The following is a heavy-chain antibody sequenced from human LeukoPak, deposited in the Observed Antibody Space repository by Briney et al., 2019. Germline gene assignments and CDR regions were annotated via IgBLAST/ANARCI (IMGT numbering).Heavy chain of an antibody. CDR1: GGSISSGSYH. CDR3: AREQLLDAFDI. D-gene: IGHD2-2*01. V-gene: IGHV4-61*02. Sequence: SETLSLTCTVSGGSISSGSYHCNWVRQPAGQGLEWIGRIYSSGSTNYNPSLKSRVTMSVDKSKNQFPLELSSVTAVDSAVYYCAREQLLDAFDIWGQGTMVTVSS. J-gene: IGHJ3*02. CDR2: IYSSGST.